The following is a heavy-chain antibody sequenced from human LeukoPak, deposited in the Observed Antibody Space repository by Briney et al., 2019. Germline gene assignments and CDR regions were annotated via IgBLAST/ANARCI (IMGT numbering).Heavy chain of an antibody. Sequence: GASVKVSCKASGYTFTGYYMHWVRQAPGQGLEWMGWINPNSGGTNYAQKFQGRVAMTRDTSISTAYMELSRLRSGDTAVYYCARNSVSSLVYARTYYYYYMDVWGKGTTVTVSS. CDR2: INPNSGGT. CDR3: ARNSVSSLVYARTYYYYYMDV. CDR1: GYTFTGYY. J-gene: IGHJ6*03. D-gene: IGHD1-7*01. V-gene: IGHV1-2*02.